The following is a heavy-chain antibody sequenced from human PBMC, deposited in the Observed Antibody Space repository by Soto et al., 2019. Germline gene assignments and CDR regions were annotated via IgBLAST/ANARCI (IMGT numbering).Heavy chain of an antibody. CDR2: IYPGDSDT. D-gene: IGHD6-19*01. CDR3: ARLRSGWYIGYYYGMDV. V-gene: IGHV5-51*01. CDR1: GYSFTSYW. J-gene: IGHJ6*02. Sequence: GESLKISCKGSGYSFTSYWIGWVRQMPGKGLEWMGIIYPGDSDTRYSPSFQGQVTISADKSISTAYLQWSSLKASDTAMYYCARLRSGWYIGYYYGMDVWGQGTTVTVSS.